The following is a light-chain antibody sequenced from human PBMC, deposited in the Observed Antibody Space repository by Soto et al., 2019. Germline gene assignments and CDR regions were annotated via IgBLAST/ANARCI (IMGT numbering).Light chain of an antibody. CDR1: QSISSY. Sequence: DIQMTQSPSSLPASVGDRVTITCRASQSISSYLNWYQQKPGKAPKLLIYDAFSLQSGVPSRFSGSGSGTDFTLTINSLQPEDFATYYCQQSYSTPRTFGQGTKVEIK. J-gene: IGKJ1*01. CDR2: DAF. V-gene: IGKV1-39*01. CDR3: QQSYSTPRT.